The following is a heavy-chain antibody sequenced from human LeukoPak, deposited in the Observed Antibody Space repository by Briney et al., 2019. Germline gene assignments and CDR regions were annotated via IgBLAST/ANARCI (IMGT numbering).Heavy chain of an antibody. CDR2: VLSDGSDQ. D-gene: IGHD6-13*01. CDR1: GFTFNTYA. Sequence: PGESLRLSCAASGFTFNTYAMKWVRQPPGKGLEWLAVVLSDGSDQYYADSVKGRFTISRDNSKNTLYLQMNSLRAEDTAVYYCAKSDSSSWYVGDYWGQGTLVTVYS. V-gene: IGHV3-30-3*02. CDR3: AKSDSSSWYVGDY. J-gene: IGHJ4*02.